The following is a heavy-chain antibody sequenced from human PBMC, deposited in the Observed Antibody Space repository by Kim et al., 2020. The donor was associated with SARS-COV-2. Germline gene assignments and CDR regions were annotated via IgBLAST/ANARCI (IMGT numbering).Heavy chain of an antibody. CDR2: IIPIFGTA. D-gene: IGHD3-3*01. V-gene: IGHV1-69*13. CDR3: ARDYDFWSGYSIPYYYYGMDV. Sequence: SVKVSCKASGGTFSSYAISWVRQAPGQGLEWMGGIIPIFGTANYAQKFQGRVTITADESTSTAYMELSSLRSEDTAVYYCARDYDFWSGYSIPYYYYGMDVWGQGTTVTVSS. J-gene: IGHJ6*02. CDR1: GGTFSSYA.